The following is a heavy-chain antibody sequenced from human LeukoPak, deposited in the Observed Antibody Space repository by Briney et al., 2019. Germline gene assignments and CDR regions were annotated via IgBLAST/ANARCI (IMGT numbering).Heavy chain of an antibody. CDR1: GYPFTSYN. V-gene: IGHV1-8*01. D-gene: IGHD3-3*01. Sequence: GASVKVSCKASGYPFTSYNINWVRQATGQGLEWMGWMNSNSGNTGYSQNFQGRVTMTRDTSISTAYMELSSLISEDTAVYYCARGLPKAVFGMLITDWGQGTLVTVSS. CDR3: ARGLPKAVFGMLITD. J-gene: IGHJ4*02. CDR2: MNSNSGNT.